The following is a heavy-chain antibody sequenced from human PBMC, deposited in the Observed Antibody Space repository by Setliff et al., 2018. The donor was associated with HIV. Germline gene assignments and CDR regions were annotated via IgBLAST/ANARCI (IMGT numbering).Heavy chain of an antibody. CDR3: AVDRHAFDI. CDR2: IHTEQGFP. D-gene: IGHD5-12*01. V-gene: IGHV7-4-1*02. J-gene: IGHJ3*02. Sequence: GASVKVSFKASGYTLSDYGIHWLRQAPGRGLEWMGWIHTEQGFPMYAQGFTGRFVFSLDPSVNTAYLQINSLTPDEGGVYYCAVDRHAFDIWGQGTVVTVSS. CDR1: GYTLSDYG.